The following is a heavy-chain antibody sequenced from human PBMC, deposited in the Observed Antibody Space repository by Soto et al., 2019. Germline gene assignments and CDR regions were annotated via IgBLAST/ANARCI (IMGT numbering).Heavy chain of an antibody. V-gene: IGHV3-23*01. Sequence: EVQLLESGGGLVQPGGSLRLSCAASGFTFSSYAMSWVRQAPGKGLEWVSAISGSGGSTYYADSVKGRFTISRDKSKNTLYLQMNSLRAEDTAVYYCAKRVNWNDECWDYWGQGTLVTVSS. CDR2: ISGSGGST. CDR3: AKRVNWNDECWDY. D-gene: IGHD1-1*01. J-gene: IGHJ4*02. CDR1: GFTFSSYA.